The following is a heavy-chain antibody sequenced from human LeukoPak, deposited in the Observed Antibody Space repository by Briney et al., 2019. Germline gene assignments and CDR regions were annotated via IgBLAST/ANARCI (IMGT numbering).Heavy chain of an antibody. CDR2: IYYSGST. D-gene: IGHD2-15*01. CDR1: GGSISSSSYY. V-gene: IGHV4-39*01. CDR3: ARRERVVVAAIAAFDI. J-gene: IGHJ3*02. Sequence: SETLSLTCTVSGGSISSSSYYWGWIRQPPGKGLEWIGSIYYSGSTYYNPSLKSRVTISVDTSKNQFSLKLSSVTAADTAVYYCARRERVVVAAIAAFDIWGQGTMVTVSS.